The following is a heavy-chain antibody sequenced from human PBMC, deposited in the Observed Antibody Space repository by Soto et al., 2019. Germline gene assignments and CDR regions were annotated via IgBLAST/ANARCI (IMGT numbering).Heavy chain of an antibody. CDR2: INSDGSST. Sequence: PGGSLRLSCAASGFTFSSYWMHWVRQAPGKGLVWVSRINSDGSSTSYADSVKGRFTISRDNAKNTLYLQMNSLRAEDTAVYYCARDNRDTGLDYYYYYGMDVWGQGTTVTVSS. CDR3: ARDNRDTGLDYYYYYGMDV. V-gene: IGHV3-74*01. J-gene: IGHJ6*02. D-gene: IGHD3-16*01. CDR1: GFTFSSYW.